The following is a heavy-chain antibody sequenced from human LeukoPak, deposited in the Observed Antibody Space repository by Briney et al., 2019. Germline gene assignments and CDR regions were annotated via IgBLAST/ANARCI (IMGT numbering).Heavy chain of an antibody. CDR3: ATYRQELLPFES. J-gene: IGHJ4*02. D-gene: IGHD5-18*01. Sequence: PGGSLRLSCAASGFTFSTFAMIWVRQPPGKGLEWVSSIFPSGGEIHYADSVRGRFTISRDNSKSTLSLQMNSLRDEDTAIYYCATYRQELLPFESWGQGTLVTVSS. V-gene: IGHV3-23*01. CDR2: IFPSGGEI. CDR1: GFTFSTFA.